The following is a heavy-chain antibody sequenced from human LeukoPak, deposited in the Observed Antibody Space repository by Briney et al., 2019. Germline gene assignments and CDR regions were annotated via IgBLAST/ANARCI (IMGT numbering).Heavy chain of an antibody. D-gene: IGHD6-19*01. CDR1: GFTFSSHW. J-gene: IGHJ4*02. Sequence: GGSLRLSCVASGFTFSSHWMHWVRQAPGKGLVWVSRIYDDGSRINYADSVKGRLTISRDNAKNTLYLHLHSLRAEDTAVCYCARGHSSGYYTDYWGQGNLVTVSS. CDR3: ARGHSSGYYTDY. V-gene: IGHV3-74*01. CDR2: IYDDGSRI.